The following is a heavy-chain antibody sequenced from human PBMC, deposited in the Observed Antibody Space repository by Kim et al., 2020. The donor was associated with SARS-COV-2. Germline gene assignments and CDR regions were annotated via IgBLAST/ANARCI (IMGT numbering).Heavy chain of an antibody. J-gene: IGHJ4*02. CDR3: AGNPYYYGSWSLVG. CDR1: GFTVSSNY. CDR2: IYSGGST. D-gene: IGHD3-10*01. Sequence: GGSLRLSCAASGFTVSSNYMSWVRQAPGKGLEWVSVIYSGGSTYYADSVKGRFTISRDNSKNTLYLQMNSLRAEDTAVYYCAGNPYYYGSWSLVGWGQGTLVTVSS. V-gene: IGHV3-53*01.